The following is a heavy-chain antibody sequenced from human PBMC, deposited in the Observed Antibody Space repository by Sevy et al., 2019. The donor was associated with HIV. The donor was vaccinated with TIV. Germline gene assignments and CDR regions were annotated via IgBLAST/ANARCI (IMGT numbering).Heavy chain of an antibody. D-gene: IGHD1-26*01. Sequence: GGSLRLSCAASGFIFRSYVMSWVRQAPGKGLEWVTVISYDGSKKYYADSVKGRFTISRDNSKNTIYLQMNSLRPEDTAVYYCAKDGRRGNLNPGLHWGQGTLVTVSS. V-gene: IGHV3-30*18. CDR3: AKDGRRGNLNPGLH. J-gene: IGHJ4*02. CDR1: GFIFRSYV. CDR2: ISYDGSKK.